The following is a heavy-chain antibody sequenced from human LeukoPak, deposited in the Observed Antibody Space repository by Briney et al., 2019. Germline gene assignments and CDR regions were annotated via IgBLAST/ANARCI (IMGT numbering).Heavy chain of an antibody. V-gene: IGHV1-18*01. CDR1: GYTFTSYG. Sequence: ASVKVSCKASGYTFTSYGISWVRQAPGQGLEWMGWISAYNGNTNYAQKLQGRVTMTTDTSTSTAYMELRSLRSDDTAVYYCARDGVGAKYWPYYFDYWGQGTLVTVSS. D-gene: IGHD1-26*01. J-gene: IGHJ4*02. CDR3: ARDGVGAKYWPYYFDY. CDR2: ISAYNGNT.